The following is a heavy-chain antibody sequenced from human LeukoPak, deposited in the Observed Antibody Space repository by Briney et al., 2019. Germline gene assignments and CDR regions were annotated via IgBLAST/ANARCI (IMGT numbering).Heavy chain of an antibody. CDR1: GYTFTSYG. V-gene: IGHV1-18*01. Sequence: ASVKVSCKASGYTFTSYGISWVRQAPGQGLEWMGWISAYNGNRNYAQDYQGRVTLTTDTSTSTAYMELRSLRSDDTAVYYCARDWGRFLQWLSQPLDYWGRGTLITVAS. CDR2: ISAYNGNR. J-gene: IGHJ4*02. D-gene: IGHD3-3*01. CDR3: ARDWGRFLQWLSQPLDY.